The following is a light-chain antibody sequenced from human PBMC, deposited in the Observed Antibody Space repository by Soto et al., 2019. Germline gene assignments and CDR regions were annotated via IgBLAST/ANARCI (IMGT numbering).Light chain of an antibody. CDR2: EAS. Sequence: ALAQPPSVSGSPGQSVTISCTGTSTDFVSYNRVSWYQQPPGTAPKLIIYEASNRPSGVPDRFSGSKSGNTASLTISGLQAADEADYYCSLYTSENTYVFGTGTKVTVL. J-gene: IGLJ1*01. CDR1: STDFVSYNR. V-gene: IGLV2-18*01. CDR3: SLYTSENTYV.